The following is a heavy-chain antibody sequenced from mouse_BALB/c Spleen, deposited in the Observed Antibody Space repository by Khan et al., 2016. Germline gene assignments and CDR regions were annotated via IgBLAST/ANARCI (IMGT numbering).Heavy chain of an antibody. V-gene: IGHV3-8*02. J-gene: IGHJ1*01. D-gene: IGHD1-1*01. CDR3: TRYGYYGSSRGYYWYFDV. CDR1: GDSITSGY. Sequence: EVQLQESGPSLVKPSQTLSLTCSVTGDSITSGYWNWIRKFPGNKLEYMGYISYSGNTYYNPSLKSRISITRDTSKNQYYLQLNSVTTEDTATYYCTRYGYYGSSRGYYWYFDVWDAGTTVTVSS. CDR2: ISYSGNT.